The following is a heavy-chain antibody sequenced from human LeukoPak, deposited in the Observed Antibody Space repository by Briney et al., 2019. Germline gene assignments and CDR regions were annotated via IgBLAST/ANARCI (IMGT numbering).Heavy chain of an antibody. V-gene: IGHV3-43*01. CDR1: GFTIHDYN. Sequence: AGGSLRLSCATSGFTIHDYNMHWVRQAPGKVLEWVSHITWDDGSTYYADSVKGRFTISRDNSKNSLYLQMNSLRTDDTALYYCVRDRERGGNGPIRHWGQGTLVTVSS. J-gene: IGHJ1*01. CDR2: ITWDDGST. CDR3: VRDRERGGNGPIRH. D-gene: IGHD4-23*01.